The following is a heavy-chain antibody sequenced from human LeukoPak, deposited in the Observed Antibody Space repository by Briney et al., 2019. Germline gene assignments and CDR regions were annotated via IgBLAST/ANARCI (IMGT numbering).Heavy chain of an antibody. D-gene: IGHD3-10*01. J-gene: IGHJ6*03. Sequence: GGSLRLSCAASGFTFSNYGMSWVRQAPGKGLEWVSGISGSGGSTYYADSVKGRFTISRDNSKNTLYLQMNSLRAEDTAVYYCAKDRRGTGWFGYYYYMDVWGKGTTVTVSS. CDR3: AKDRRGTGWFGYYYYMDV. V-gene: IGHV3-23*01. CDR1: GFTFSNYG. CDR2: ISGSGGST.